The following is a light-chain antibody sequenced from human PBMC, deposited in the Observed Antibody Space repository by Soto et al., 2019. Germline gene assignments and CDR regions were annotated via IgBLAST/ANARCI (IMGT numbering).Light chain of an antibody. Sequence: EIVLTQSPATLSSFPVDRVTLSCSAVAWYHQRSGQAPRLLIFDASIRVPTTPARFSGSVSGTEFTLTISSLESEDFAVYFCQQYGDRPRTFGQGTKVDIK. V-gene: IGKV3-11*01. CDR2: DAS. J-gene: IGKJ1*01. CDR3: QQYGDRPRT.